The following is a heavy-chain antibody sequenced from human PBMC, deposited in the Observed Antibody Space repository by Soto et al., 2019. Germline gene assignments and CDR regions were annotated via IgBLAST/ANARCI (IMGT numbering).Heavy chain of an antibody. V-gene: IGHV4-30-4*01. J-gene: IGHJ6*02. CDR2: IYYSGST. D-gene: IGHD3-9*01. CDR1: GGSISSGDYY. CDR3: ARVVLRFFDGRHYGRDV. Sequence: SETLSLTCTVSGGSISSGDYYWSWIRQPPGKGLEWIGYIYYSGSTYYNPSLKSRVTISVDTSKNQFSLKLSSVTAADTAVYYCARVVLRFFDGRHYGRDVGGQGTTVPVPS.